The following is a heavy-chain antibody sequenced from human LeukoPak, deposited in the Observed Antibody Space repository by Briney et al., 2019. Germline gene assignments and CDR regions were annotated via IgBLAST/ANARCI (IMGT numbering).Heavy chain of an antibody. Sequence: GGSLRLFCAASGFTFSSYGMNWVRQAPGKGLEWVPSISSGSTYIYYADSVKGRFTISRDNAKNSLYLQMNSLRAEDTAVYYCARDMSAFCGGDCPPGYWGQGTLVTVSS. D-gene: IGHD2-21*02. CDR3: ARDMSAFCGGDCPPGY. CDR2: ISSGSTYI. J-gene: IGHJ4*02. CDR1: GFTFSSYG. V-gene: IGHV3-21*01.